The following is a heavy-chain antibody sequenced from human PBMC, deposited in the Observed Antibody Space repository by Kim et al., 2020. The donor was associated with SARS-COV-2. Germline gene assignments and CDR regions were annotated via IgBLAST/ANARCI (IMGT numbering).Heavy chain of an antibody. Sequence: ASVKVSCKASGYTFTGYVMHWVRQAPGQRLEWMGWINAGNGNTEYSEKFQGRVTITRDTSASTAYMELGSLRSEDTAVYYCARQEGGVTVRLVGDNWFDPWGQGTLVTVSS. D-gene: IGHD3-16*01. CDR3: ARQEGGVTVRLVGDNWFDP. J-gene: IGHJ5*02. V-gene: IGHV1-3*01. CDR2: INAGNGNT. CDR1: GYTFTGYV.